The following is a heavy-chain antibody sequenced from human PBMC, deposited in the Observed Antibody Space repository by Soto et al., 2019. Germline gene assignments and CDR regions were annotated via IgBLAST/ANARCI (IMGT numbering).Heavy chain of an antibody. D-gene: IGHD5-12*01. V-gene: IGHV1-8*01. CDR1: GYTFTSYD. J-gene: IGHJ6*02. Sequence: ASAKVSCKASGYTFTSYDINWVRQATGQGLEWMGWMNPNSGNTGYAQKFQGRVTMTRNTSISTAYMELSSLRSEDTAVYYCARVGGYDSPVYYYYYGMDVWGQGTTVTVSS. CDR2: MNPNSGNT. CDR3: ARVGGYDSPVYYYYYGMDV.